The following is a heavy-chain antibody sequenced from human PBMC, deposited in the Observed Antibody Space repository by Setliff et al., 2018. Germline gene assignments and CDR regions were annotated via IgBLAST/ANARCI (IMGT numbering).Heavy chain of an antibody. Sequence: SETLSLTCAVSGYSISNGFYWGWIRQSPVKGLEWIGSLFDGRSAYYSPSLKSRASISLDASKNPFALKLTSATAADPAVYYCARDPHYDPTYSLPGHAFDFWGQGIRVT. CDR2: LFDGRSA. CDR3: ARDPHYDPTYSLPGHAFDF. V-gene: IGHV4-38-2*02. J-gene: IGHJ3*01. CDR1: GYSISNGFY. D-gene: IGHD3-22*01.